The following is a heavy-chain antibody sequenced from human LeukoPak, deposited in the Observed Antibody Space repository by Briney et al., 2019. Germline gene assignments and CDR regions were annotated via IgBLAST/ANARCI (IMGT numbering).Heavy chain of an antibody. V-gene: IGHV4-34*01. CDR3: ARRSIAARPRWFDP. CDR1: GGSFSGYY. D-gene: IGHD6-6*01. CDR2: INHSGST. J-gene: IGHJ5*02. Sequence: SETLSLTCAVYGGSFSGYYWSWIRQPPGKGLEWIEEINHSGSTNYNPSLKSRVTISVDTSKDQFSLKLSSVTAADTAVYYCARRSIAARPRWFDPWGQGTLVTVSS.